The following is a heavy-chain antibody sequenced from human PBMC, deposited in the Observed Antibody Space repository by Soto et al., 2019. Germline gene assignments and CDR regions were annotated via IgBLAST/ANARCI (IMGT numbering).Heavy chain of an antibody. Sequence: SETLSLTCSLSGGSVNTYFWSWIRQPPGKGLEYIGWIYYTGGTNYNSSLMGRVTISLDASNNEISLKMKSVTATDTAVYYCARSGLTFAGVVWGQGTLVTVSS. CDR3: ARSGLTFAGVV. CDR2: IYYTGGT. D-gene: IGHD3-16*01. V-gene: IGHV4-59*02. CDR1: GGSVNTYF. J-gene: IGHJ4*02.